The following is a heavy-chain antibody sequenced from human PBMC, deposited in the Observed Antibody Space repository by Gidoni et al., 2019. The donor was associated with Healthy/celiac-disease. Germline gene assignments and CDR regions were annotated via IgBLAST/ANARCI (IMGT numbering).Heavy chain of an antibody. CDR2: LSWNSGSI. CDR3: AKGSAGLFDY. D-gene: IGHD6-13*01. V-gene: IGHV3-9*01. Sequence: EVQLVESGGGLLQPGRSLRLSCAASGFTFDDYAMHWVRQAPGKGLEWVSGLSWNSGSIGYADSVKSRFTISRDNAKNSLYLQMNSLRAEDTALYYCAKGSAGLFDYWGQGTLVTVSS. J-gene: IGHJ4*02. CDR1: GFTFDDYA.